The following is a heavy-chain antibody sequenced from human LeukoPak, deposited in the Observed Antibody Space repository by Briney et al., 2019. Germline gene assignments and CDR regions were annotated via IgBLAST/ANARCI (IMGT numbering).Heavy chain of an antibody. D-gene: IGHD5-24*01. CDR1: GGSISSYY. CDR3: AGRRDGYRLFDY. J-gene: IGHJ4*02. CDR2: IYYSEST. Sequence: SETLSLTCTVSGGSISSYYWSWIRQPPGKGLEWIGYIYYSESTNYNPSLKSRVTISVDTSKNQLSLKLSSVTAADTAVYYCAGRRDGYRLFDYWGQGTLVTASS. V-gene: IGHV4-59*08.